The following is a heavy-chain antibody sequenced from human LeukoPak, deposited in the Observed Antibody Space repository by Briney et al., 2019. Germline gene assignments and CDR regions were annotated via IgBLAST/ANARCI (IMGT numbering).Heavy chain of an antibody. D-gene: IGHD1-7*01. J-gene: IGHJ4*02. CDR2: FSTYNGNT. V-gene: IGHV1-18*01. CDR3: ARGRDWNYAFDY. CDR1: GDTFTSYG. Sequence: ASVKVSCKASGDTFTSYGITWVRQAPGQGLEWMGWFSTYNGNTNYAQKLQGRVTMTTDTSTSTAYMGLRSLKSDDTAVYYCARGRDWNYAFDYWGQGTLVTVSS.